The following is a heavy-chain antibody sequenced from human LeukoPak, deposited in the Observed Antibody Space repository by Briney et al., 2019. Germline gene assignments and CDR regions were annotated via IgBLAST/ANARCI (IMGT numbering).Heavy chain of an antibody. CDR2: IYHSGST. Sequence: SETLSLTCTVSGGSISSSSYYWGWIRQPPGKGLEWIGYIYHSGSTYYNPSLKSRVTISVDRSKNQFSLKLSSVTAADTAVYYCARDELVQGENWFDPWGQGTLVTVSS. CDR3: ARDELVQGENWFDP. J-gene: IGHJ5*02. D-gene: IGHD1-7*01. V-gene: IGHV4-30-2*01. CDR1: GGSISSSSYY.